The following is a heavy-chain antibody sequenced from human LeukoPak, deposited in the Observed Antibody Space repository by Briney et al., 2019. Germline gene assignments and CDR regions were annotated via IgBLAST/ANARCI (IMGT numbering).Heavy chain of an antibody. CDR3: AKDLYGTI. V-gene: IGHV3-23*01. D-gene: IGHD3-10*01. CDR1: GFTFSSYE. J-gene: IGHJ3*02. Sequence: GGSLRLSCAASGFTFSSYEMNWVRQAPGKGLEWVSGISGGPVSTNYADSVKGRFTISRDNSKNTLYLQMNSLRAEDTAVYYCAKDLYGTIWGQGTMVTVSS. CDR2: ISGGPVST.